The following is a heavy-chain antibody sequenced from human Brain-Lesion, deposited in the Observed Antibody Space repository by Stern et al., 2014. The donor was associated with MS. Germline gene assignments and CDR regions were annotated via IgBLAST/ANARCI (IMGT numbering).Heavy chain of an antibody. V-gene: IGHV1-2*04. CDR2: INPYSGDT. Sequence: VQLVESGAEVKKPGASAMVSCKASGYTFTDYFMHWVRQAPGQGLQWLGWINPYSGDTKYAQKFQGWVTMTRDTSISTAYMELNSLRSDDTAVYYCARVSGGVFGGMDFWGQGTTVT. D-gene: IGHD4-23*01. CDR3: ARVSGGVFGGMDF. CDR1: GYTFTDYF. J-gene: IGHJ6*02.